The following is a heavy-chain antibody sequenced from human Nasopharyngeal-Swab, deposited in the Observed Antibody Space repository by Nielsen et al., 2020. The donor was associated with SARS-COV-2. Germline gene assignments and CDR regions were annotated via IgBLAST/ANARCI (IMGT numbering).Heavy chain of an antibody. Sequence: ASVKVSCKASGYTFTNYGITWVRQAPGQGLEWMGWISAYSGNTNYAQKFQGRVTITADKSTSTAYMELSSLRSEDTAVYYCARDTNTYGGNQPDYWGQGTLVTVSS. CDR3: ARDTNTYGGNQPDY. CDR2: ISAYSGNT. D-gene: IGHD4-23*01. V-gene: IGHV1-18*01. J-gene: IGHJ4*02. CDR1: GYTFTNYG.